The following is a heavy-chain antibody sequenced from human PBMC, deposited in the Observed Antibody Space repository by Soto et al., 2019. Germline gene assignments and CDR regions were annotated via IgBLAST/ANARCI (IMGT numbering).Heavy chain of an antibody. CDR2: IIPLYGTG. CDR3: AKDIRPQEGQWLVLNYHYGMDV. CDR1: GGSLSNYA. Sequence: SVKVSCKASGGSLSNYAINWVRQAPGQRLEWMGGIIPLYGTGSYAPDLQDRVTFTADKATSTAYMEVSSLRSDDTAVYYCAKDIRPQEGQWLVLNYHYGMDVWGQGTTVTVSS. V-gene: IGHV1-69*06. D-gene: IGHD6-19*01. J-gene: IGHJ6*02.